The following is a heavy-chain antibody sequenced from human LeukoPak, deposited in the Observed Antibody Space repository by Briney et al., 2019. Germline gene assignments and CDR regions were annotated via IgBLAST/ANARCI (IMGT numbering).Heavy chain of an antibody. V-gene: IGHV1-69*13. Sequence: SVKVSCKASRGTFSSYAISWVRQAPGQGLEWMGGIIPIFGTANYAQKFQGRVTITADESTSTAYMELSSLRSEDTAVYYCAARYYYGSGSYYNEPSFDYWGQGTLVTVSS. CDR3: AARYYYGSGSYYNEPSFDY. D-gene: IGHD3-10*01. CDR2: IIPIFGTA. J-gene: IGHJ4*02. CDR1: RGTFSSYA.